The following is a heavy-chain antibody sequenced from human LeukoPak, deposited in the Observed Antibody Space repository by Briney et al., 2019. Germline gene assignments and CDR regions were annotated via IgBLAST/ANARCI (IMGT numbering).Heavy chain of an antibody. V-gene: IGHV1-69*04. D-gene: IGHD3-22*01. CDR3: ARGRLSYYDSSGDYYYYYGMDV. J-gene: IGHJ6*02. CDR1: GYTFTSYY. CDR2: IIPILGIV. Sequence: ASVKVSCTASGYTFTSYYMHWVRQAPGQGLEWMGRIIPILGIVNYAQTFQGRVTITADKSTSTAYMELSSLRSEDTAVYYCARGRLSYYDSSGDYYYYYGMDVWGQGTTVTVSS.